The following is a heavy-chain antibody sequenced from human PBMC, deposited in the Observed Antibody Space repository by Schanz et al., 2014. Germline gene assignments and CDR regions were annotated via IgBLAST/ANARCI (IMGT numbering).Heavy chain of an antibody. CDR2: IRYDGSKT. V-gene: IGHV3-30*02. J-gene: IGHJ6*02. Sequence: QVQLVESGGGVVQPGGSLRLSCVASGFTFSHYGIHWVRQAPGKGLEWVAFIRYDGSKTFYSDSVKGRFTISRDTSKNTVYLQMSSLRVEETALYYCAKDSDRLVIVSHYGLDVWGQGTTVTVSS. D-gene: IGHD2-21*01. CDR1: GFTFSHYG. CDR3: AKDSDRLVIVSHYGLDV.